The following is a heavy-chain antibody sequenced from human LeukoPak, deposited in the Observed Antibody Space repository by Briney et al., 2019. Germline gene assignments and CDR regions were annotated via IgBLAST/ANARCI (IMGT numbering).Heavy chain of an antibody. Sequence: ASVKVSCKASGYTFTSYDISWVRQAPGQGLEWMGWINPNSGGTNYAQRFQGRVTMTRDTSISTAFMELTGLRSDDTAVYYCARDRSTVTTSPWAFDIWGQGTMVTLSS. D-gene: IGHD4-17*01. CDR2: INPNSGGT. CDR1: GYTFTSYD. J-gene: IGHJ3*02. V-gene: IGHV1-2*02. CDR3: ARDRSTVTTSPWAFDI.